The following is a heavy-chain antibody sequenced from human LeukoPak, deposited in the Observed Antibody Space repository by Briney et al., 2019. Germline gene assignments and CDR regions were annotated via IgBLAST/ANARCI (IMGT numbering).Heavy chain of an antibody. CDR1: GGSVRGYY. CDR3: AKSNGYGLVDI. J-gene: IGHJ3*02. Sequence: SETLSLTCNVSGGSVRGYYWSWIRQPPGKGLEWIGYIYSSGSTNYNPSLKSRVTMSVDTSKNQFSLTLSSVTAADTAVYYCAKSNGYGLVDIWGQGTMVTVSS. D-gene: IGHD3-10*01. V-gene: IGHV4-59*08. CDR2: IYSSGST.